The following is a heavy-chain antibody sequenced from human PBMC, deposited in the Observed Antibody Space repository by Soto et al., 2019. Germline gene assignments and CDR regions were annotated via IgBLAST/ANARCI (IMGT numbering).Heavy chain of an antibody. J-gene: IGHJ4*02. Sequence: PGGSLRLSCEASGITFSSNWMHWVRQAPGKGLVWVSRINSDGSTTNYADSVKGRFTISRDNAKSTLYLQMNSLRAEDTAVYYCARDHYDSSGYYSSHFKYWGQGTLVTVSS. CDR1: GITFSSNW. V-gene: IGHV3-74*01. CDR2: INSDGSTT. CDR3: ARDHYDSSGYYSSHFKY. D-gene: IGHD3-22*01.